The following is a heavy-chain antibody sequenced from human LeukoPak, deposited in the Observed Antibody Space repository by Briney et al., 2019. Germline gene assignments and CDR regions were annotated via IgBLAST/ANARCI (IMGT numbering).Heavy chain of an antibody. J-gene: IGHJ4*02. Sequence: GGSLRLSCAASGFTFSSYWMHWVRQAPGKGLVWVSRINTDGSTTRYADSVKGRFTISRDNAKNMLYLQMNSLRAEDTAVYYCARSCTSTSCQIEDWGQGTLVTVSS. V-gene: IGHV3-74*01. D-gene: IGHD2-2*01. CDR2: INTDGSTT. CDR3: ARSCTSTSCQIED. CDR1: GFTFSSYW.